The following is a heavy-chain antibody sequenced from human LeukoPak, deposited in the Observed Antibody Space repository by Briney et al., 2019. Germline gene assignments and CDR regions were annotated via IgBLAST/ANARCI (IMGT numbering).Heavy chain of an antibody. Sequence: GGSLRVSCAASGFTFSSYAMSWVRQTPGKWLEWVPVISGSDASTYYTDSVKGRFTISRDNSKNTLYLHMNSLRAEDTAVYYCAKDVTYYFGSGSNPYWFDPWGQGTLVTVSS. CDR3: AKDVTYYFGSGSNPYWFDP. CDR2: ISGSDAST. J-gene: IGHJ5*02. D-gene: IGHD3-10*01. CDR1: GFTFSSYA. V-gene: IGHV3-23*01.